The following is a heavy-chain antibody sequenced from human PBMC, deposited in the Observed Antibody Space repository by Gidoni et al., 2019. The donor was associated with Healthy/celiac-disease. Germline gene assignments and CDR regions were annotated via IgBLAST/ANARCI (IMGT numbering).Heavy chain of an antibody. CDR1: GFTFSSYE. J-gene: IGHJ3*02. CDR3: ATEGGELLPGYAFDI. V-gene: IGHV3-48*03. D-gene: IGHD1-26*01. CDR2: ISSSGSTI. Sequence: EVQLVESGGGLVQPGGSLRLSCAASGFTFSSYEMNWVRQAPGKGLEWVSYISSSGSTIYYADSVKGRFTISRDNAKNSLYLQMNSLRAEDTAVYYCATEGGELLPGYAFDIWGQGTMVTVSS.